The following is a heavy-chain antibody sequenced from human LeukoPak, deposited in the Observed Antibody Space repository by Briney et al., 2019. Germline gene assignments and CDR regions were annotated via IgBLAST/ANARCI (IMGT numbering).Heavy chain of an antibody. CDR2: ISNSGDRT. CDR1: GFTFSTYA. Sequence: GGSLRLSCAASGFTFSTYAMSWDRQAPGKGLEWVIAISNSGDRTHDADSVKGRFTISRDNSKNTLYLQMNSLRVEDTAVYYCAKDPSNSGSYGAWYFDLWGRGTLVTVSS. D-gene: IGHD3-10*01. J-gene: IGHJ2*01. CDR3: AKDPSNSGSYGAWYFDL. V-gene: IGHV3-23*01.